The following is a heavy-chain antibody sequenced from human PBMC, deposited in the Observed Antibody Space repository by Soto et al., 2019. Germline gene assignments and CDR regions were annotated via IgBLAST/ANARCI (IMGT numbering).Heavy chain of an antibody. J-gene: IGHJ2*01. Sequence: QVQLVESGGGVVQPGRSLRLSCAASGFTFSSYGMHWVRQAPGKGLEWVAVIWYDGSNKYYADSVKGRFTISRDNSKNTLYLQMNSLRAEDTAVYYCARDKVPVPVGYFDLWGRGTLVTVSS. D-gene: IGHD2-15*01. V-gene: IGHV3-33*01. CDR3: ARDKVPVPVGYFDL. CDR2: IWYDGSNK. CDR1: GFTFSSYG.